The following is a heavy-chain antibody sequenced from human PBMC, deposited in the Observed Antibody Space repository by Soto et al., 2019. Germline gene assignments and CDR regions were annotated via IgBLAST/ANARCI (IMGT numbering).Heavy chain of an antibody. CDR2: IYYSGST. J-gene: IGHJ6*03. V-gene: IGHV4-59*01. D-gene: IGHD6-13*01. Sequence: SETPSLTCTVSGGSSSNYYWTWIRQPPGKRLEWIGYIYYSGSTNYNPSLKSRVTISVDTSKNQVSLKLSSVTAADTAVYYCAGGAGGCYYYYMDVWGKGTTVTVSS. CDR1: GGSSSNYY. CDR3: AGGAGGCYYYYMDV.